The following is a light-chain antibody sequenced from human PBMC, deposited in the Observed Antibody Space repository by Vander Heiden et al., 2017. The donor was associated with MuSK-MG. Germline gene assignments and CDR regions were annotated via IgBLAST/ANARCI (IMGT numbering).Light chain of an antibody. V-gene: IGLV2-14*03. Sequence: QSALTQPASVSGSPGQSITTPCTGTSSDVGGYNYVSWYQQHPGKAPKLMIYDVSNRPSGVSNRFSGSKSCNTASLTISGLQAEDEADYYCSSYTSSSTLVFGGGTKLTVL. CDR1: SSDVGGYNY. CDR3: SSYTSSSTLV. CDR2: DVS. J-gene: IGLJ2*01.